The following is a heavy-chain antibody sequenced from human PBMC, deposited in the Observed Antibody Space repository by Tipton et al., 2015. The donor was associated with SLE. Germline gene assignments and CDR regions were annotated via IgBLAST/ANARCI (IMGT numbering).Heavy chain of an antibody. CDR3: ARGVYYDIWSGYSSFDY. V-gene: IGHV4-34*01. CDR2: INHSGST. D-gene: IGHD3-3*01. Sequence: TLSLTCAVYGGSLSGYYWSWIRQPPGKGLAWIGEINHSGSTNYNPSLKSRVTISVDTSKNQFSLNLSSVTAAGTAVYYCARGVYYDIWSGYSSFDYWGRGTLVTVSS. CDR1: GGSLSGYY. J-gene: IGHJ4*02.